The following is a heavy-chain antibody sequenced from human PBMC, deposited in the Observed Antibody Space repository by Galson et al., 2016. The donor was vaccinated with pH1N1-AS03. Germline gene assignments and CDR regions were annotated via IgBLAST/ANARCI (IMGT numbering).Heavy chain of an antibody. V-gene: IGHV3-9*01. D-gene: IGHD2-15*01. J-gene: IGHJ3*02. CDR3: AKDSNEYCSGGNCLAFDI. Sequence: SLRLSCAASGFTFHDYAMHWVRQAPGKGPEWVSGIAWNSGITGYGGSVKGRFTLSRDNAKNSLYLQMNSLRAEDTAVYYCAKDSNEYCSGGNCLAFDIWGQGTVVAVSS. CDR2: IAWNSGIT. CDR1: GFTFHDYA.